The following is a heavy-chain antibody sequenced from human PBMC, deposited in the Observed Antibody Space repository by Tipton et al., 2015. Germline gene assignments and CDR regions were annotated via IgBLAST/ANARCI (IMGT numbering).Heavy chain of an antibody. CDR2: FFHSGNT. V-gene: IGHV4-38-2*01. D-gene: IGHD2-21*02. J-gene: IGHJ4*02. CDR3: ASPSLPHDRGDYYFQS. Sequence: TLSLTCDVSGYSISSGYYWSWIRQPPGKGLEWIGSFFHSGNTFHNPSLRSRVIISVDTSKNQISLKLSPVTAADTAVYYCASPSLPHDRGDYYFQSWGQGSLVTVSS. CDR1: GYSISSGYY.